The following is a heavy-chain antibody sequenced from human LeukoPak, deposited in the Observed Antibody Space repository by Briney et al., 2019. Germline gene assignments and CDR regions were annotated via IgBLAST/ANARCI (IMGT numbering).Heavy chain of an antibody. CDR2: IYYSGST. V-gene: IGHV4-39*01. D-gene: IGHD1-1*01. J-gene: IGHJ5*02. CDR3: ARRGSGRNWFDP. CDR1: GGSISSSNYY. Sequence: PETLSLTCTVSGGSISSSNYYWGWIRQPPQKGLEWIGSIYYSGSTYYNPSLKSRVTISVDTSKNQFSLKLSSVTAADTAVYYCARRGSGRNWFDPWGQGTLVTVSS.